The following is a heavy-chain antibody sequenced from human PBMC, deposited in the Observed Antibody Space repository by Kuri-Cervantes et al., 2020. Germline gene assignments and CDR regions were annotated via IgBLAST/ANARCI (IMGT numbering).Heavy chain of an antibody. CDR2: ISGSGGST. CDR3: AKELRYFDWSFFNPTDGMDV. CDR1: GFTFSSYA. J-gene: IGHJ6*02. V-gene: IGHV3-23*01. Sequence: ETLSLTCAASGFTFSSYAMSWVRQAPGKGLEWVSAISGSGGSTYYADSVKGRYTISRDNSKNTLYLQMNSLRAEDTAVYYCAKELRYFDWSFFNPTDGMDVWGQGTTVTVSS. D-gene: IGHD3-9*01.